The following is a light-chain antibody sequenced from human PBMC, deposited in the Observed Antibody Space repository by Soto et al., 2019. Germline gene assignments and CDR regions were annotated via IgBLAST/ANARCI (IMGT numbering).Light chain of an antibody. CDR3: QQYSAVPRT. J-gene: IGKJ1*01. V-gene: IGKV3-20*01. Sequence: EIVLTQSPGTLSLSPGETATLSCRASQTVNSGSLAWYQQRPGQRPRLLIRDTSRRDTEIPDRFSGSGSGTEFTLTIPSLEPEDFAMYYCQQYSAVPRTFGQGTRVEI. CDR2: DTS. CDR1: QTVNSGS.